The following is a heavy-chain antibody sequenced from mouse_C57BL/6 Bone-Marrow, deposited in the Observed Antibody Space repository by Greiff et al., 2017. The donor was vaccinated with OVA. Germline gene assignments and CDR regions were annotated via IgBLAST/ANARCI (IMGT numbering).Heavy chain of an antibody. CDR2: ISSGGDYI. D-gene: IGHD2-4*01. Sequence: EVHLVESGEGLVKPGGSLKLSCAASGFTFSSYAMSWVRQTPEKRLEWVAYISSGGDYIYYADTVKGRFTISRDNARNTLYLQMSSLKSEDTAMYYCTRDDDDDVPLYYAMDYWGQGTSVTVSS. CDR3: TRDDDDDVPLYYAMDY. V-gene: IGHV5-9-1*02. CDR1: GFTFSSYA. J-gene: IGHJ4*01.